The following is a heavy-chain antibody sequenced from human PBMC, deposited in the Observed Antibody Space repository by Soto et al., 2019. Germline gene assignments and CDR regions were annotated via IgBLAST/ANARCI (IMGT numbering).Heavy chain of an antibody. V-gene: IGHV4-34*01. CDR1: GGSSSGYY. Sequence: QVQLQQWGAGLLKPSETLSLTCTVYGGSSSGYYWSWIRQPPGKGLEWIGEINHSGNTNYNPSLKSRVTISIDTSKNQFSRKLSSVTAADTAVYYCAKPKRYTSGWYRDAFDIWGQGTMVTVSS. CDR2: INHSGNT. CDR3: AKPKRYTSGWYRDAFDI. D-gene: IGHD6-19*01. J-gene: IGHJ3*02.